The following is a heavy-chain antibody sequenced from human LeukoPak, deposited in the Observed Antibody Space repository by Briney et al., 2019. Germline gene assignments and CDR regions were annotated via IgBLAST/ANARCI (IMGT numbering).Heavy chain of an antibody. CDR1: GGSISSHY. V-gene: IGHV4-59*11. Sequence: SETLFLTCTVSGGSISSHYWSWIRQPPGKGLQGIGYIYYSGSTNYNPSLKSRVTISVDPSKNQFPLKLSSATAADTAVYYCARAPTPGYYYYHMDVWGKGTTVTVSS. CDR3: ARAPTPGYYYYHMDV. J-gene: IGHJ6*03. CDR2: IYYSGST.